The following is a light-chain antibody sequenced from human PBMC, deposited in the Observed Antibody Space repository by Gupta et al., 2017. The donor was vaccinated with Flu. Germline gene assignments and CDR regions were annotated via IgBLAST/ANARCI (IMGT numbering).Light chain of an antibody. V-gene: IGLV1-40*01. CDR1: SSNIGAGYD. Sequence: QSVLTQPPSVSGAPGQRVTISCTGSSSNIGAGYDVQWYQQLPGTAPKLLIEGDNNRPSGVPDRFSGSKSGTSASLGITGLQAEDEADYYCQSYDSSLRGEVFGGGTKMTVL. CDR3: QSYDSSLRGEV. CDR2: GDN. J-gene: IGLJ3*02.